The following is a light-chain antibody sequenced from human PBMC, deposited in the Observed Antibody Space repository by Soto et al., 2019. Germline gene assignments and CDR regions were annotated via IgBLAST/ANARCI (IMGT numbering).Light chain of an antibody. Sequence: EVVWTQSPGTLSLAPGERATLSCRASQSVSSSYLAWYQQKPGQAPRLLIYGASSRATGIPDRFSGSGSGTDFTLTISRLEPEDFAVYYCQQYGSSPYTFGQGTKLEIK. CDR1: QSVSSSY. CDR3: QQYGSSPYT. V-gene: IGKV3-20*01. J-gene: IGKJ2*01. CDR2: GAS.